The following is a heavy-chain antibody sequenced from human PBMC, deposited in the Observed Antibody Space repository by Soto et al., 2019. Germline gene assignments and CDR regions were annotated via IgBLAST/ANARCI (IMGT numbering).Heavy chain of an antibody. V-gene: IGHV1-69*02. CDR3: ARVAAIVGATNWFDP. J-gene: IGHJ5*02. CDR1: GGTFSSYT. D-gene: IGHD1-26*01. Sequence: QVQLVQSGAEVKKPGSSVKVSCKASGGTFSSYTISWVRQAPGQGLEWMGRIIPILGIANYAQKFQGRVTITADKSTSTAYMELSSLRSEDTAVYHCARVAAIVGATNWFDPWGQGTLVTVSS. CDR2: IIPILGIA.